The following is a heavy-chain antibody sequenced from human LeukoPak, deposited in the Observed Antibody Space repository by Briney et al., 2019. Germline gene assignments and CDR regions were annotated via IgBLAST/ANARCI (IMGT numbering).Heavy chain of an antibody. CDR3: ARTGDSGYEYYYYGMDV. D-gene: IGHD5-12*01. J-gene: IGHJ6*02. CDR2: IIPIHSIA. V-gene: IGHV1-69*04. CDR1: GGTFSSYA. Sequence: SVKVSCKASGGTFSSYAISWMRQPPGQGLEWMGRIIPIHSIANYAQKFQGRVTITADKSTSTAYMELSSLRSEDTAVYYCARTGDSGYEYYYYGMDVWGQGTTVTVSS.